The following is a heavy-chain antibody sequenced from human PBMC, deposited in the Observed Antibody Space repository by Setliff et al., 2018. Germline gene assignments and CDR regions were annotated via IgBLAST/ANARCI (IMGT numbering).Heavy chain of an antibody. CDR2: ISPHNGKT. Sequence: ASVKVSCKASGYTFTDYGVSWVRQAPGQGLEWVGWISPHNGKTCYAPKFQDRITMTTDTSTSTAYLEFKSLRSDDTAIYYCSRLVRFCTKISCQRLLGDDYWGQGALVTVSS. CDR1: GYTFTDYG. V-gene: IGHV1-18*01. J-gene: IGHJ4*02. D-gene: IGHD2-2*01. CDR3: SRLVRFCTKISCQRLLGDDY.